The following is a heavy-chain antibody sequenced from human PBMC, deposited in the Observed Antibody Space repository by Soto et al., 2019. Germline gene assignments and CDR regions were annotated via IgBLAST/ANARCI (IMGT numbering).Heavy chain of an antibody. D-gene: IGHD3-22*01. V-gene: IGHV3-30-3*01. CDR1: GFTFSSYA. CDR3: ARPPYDSSGYLDY. CDR2: ISYDGSNK. J-gene: IGHJ4*02. Sequence: QVQLVESGGGVVQPGRSLRLSCAASGFTFSSYAMHWVRQAPGKGLEWVAVISYDGSNKYYADSVKGRFTISRDNSKITLYLQMNSLRAEDTAVYYCARPPYDSSGYLDYCGQGTLVTVSS.